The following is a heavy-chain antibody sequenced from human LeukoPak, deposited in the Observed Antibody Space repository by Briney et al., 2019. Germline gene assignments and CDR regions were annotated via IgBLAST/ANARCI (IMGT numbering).Heavy chain of an antibody. Sequence: QPGGSLRLSCAASGFPFSTYWMHWVRQVPGKGLVWVSRIYTDGSSINYADSVKGRFTISRDNAKNTLYLQMNSLRAEDTAVYYCARGDWKDAFDIWGQGTRVTVSS. CDR3: ARGDWKDAFDI. D-gene: IGHD1-1*01. CDR1: GFPFSTYW. CDR2: IYTDGSSI. J-gene: IGHJ3*02. V-gene: IGHV3-74*01.